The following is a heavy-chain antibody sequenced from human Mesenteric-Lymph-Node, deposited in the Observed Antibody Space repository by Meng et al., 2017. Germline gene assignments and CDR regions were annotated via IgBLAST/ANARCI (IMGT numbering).Heavy chain of an antibody. CDR1: GYFISSGYY. CDR2: INHSGTT. J-gene: IGHJ4*02. Sequence: GSLRLSCAVPGYFISSGYYWGWIRQPPGKGLEWISSINHSGTTYYKPSLKSRLTTSIDTSKNQFSLRLTSVTAADTAIYYCVRDRGDGGTTDFWGQGTLVTVSS. D-gene: IGHD1-14*01. CDR3: VRDRGDGGTTDF. V-gene: IGHV4-38-2*02.